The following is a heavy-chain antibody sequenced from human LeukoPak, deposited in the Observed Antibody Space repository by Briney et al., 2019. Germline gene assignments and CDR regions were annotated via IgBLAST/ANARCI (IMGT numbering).Heavy chain of an antibody. V-gene: IGHV3-23*01. Sequence: SGGSLRLSCAASGFTFSSYAMCWVRQAPGKGLEWVSAISGSGGSTYYADSVKGRFTISRDNSKNTLYLQMNSLRAEDTAVYYCAKDYSSYSSGWYRFWGQGTLVTVSS. CDR2: ISGSGGST. CDR1: GFTFSSYA. CDR3: AKDYSSYSSGWYRF. J-gene: IGHJ4*02. D-gene: IGHD6-19*01.